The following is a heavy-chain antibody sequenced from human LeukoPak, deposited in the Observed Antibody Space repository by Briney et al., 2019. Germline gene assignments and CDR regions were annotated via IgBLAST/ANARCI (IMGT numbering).Heavy chain of an antibody. CDR3: ARDGVGATYFDY. CDR2: IIPIFGTA. CDR1: GGTFSSYA. J-gene: IGHJ4*02. V-gene: IGHV1-69*13. D-gene: IGHD1-26*01. Sequence: EASVKVSCKASGGTFSSYAISWVRQAPGQGLEWMGGIIPIFGTANYAQKFQGRVTITADESTSTAYMELSSLRSEDTAVYYCARDGVGATYFDYWGQGTLVTVSS.